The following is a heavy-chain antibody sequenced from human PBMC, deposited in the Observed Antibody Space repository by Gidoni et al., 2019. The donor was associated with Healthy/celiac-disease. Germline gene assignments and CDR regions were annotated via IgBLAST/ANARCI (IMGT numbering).Heavy chain of an antibody. D-gene: IGHD6-19*01. CDR1: GYSFTSYW. J-gene: IGHJ6*02. CDR3: AMYGGYSSGWYSDYYYGMDV. CDR2: IYPGDSDT. V-gene: IGHV5-51*01. Sequence: EVQLVQSGAEVKKPGESLKISCKGSGYSFTSYWIGWVRQMPGKGLEWMGIIYPGDSDTRYSPSFQGQVTISADKSTSTAYLQWSSLKASDTAMYYCAMYGGYSSGWYSDYYYGMDVWGQGTTVTVSS.